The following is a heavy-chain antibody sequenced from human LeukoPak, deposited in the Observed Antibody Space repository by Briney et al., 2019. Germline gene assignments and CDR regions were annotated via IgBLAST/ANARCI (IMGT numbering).Heavy chain of an antibody. D-gene: IGHD4-11*01. J-gene: IGHJ4*02. V-gene: IGHV1-3*01. CDR1: GYTFTHYA. CDR2: TNVGNDYT. Sequence: PSASVNVSCKASGYTFTHYAVHWVRQAPGQRLEWMGWTNVGNDYTESSQKFQDRLTITSDTTATTVYMELSSLRSEDTAVYYCARDDFSTYPGLNYFDYWGQGSLVTVSS. CDR3: ARDDFSTYPGLNYFDY.